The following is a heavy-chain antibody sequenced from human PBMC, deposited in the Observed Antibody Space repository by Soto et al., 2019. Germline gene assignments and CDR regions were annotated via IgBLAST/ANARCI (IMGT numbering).Heavy chain of an antibody. Sequence: KPSETLSLTCTVSGGSISSYYWSWIRQPPGKGLEWIGYIYYSGSTNYNPSLKSRVTISVDTSKNQFSLKLSSVTAADTAVYYCARGGTGTIYYYGMDVWGQGTTVTVSS. D-gene: IGHD1-1*01. CDR3: ARGGTGTIYYYGMDV. V-gene: IGHV4-59*01. CDR1: GGSISSYY. J-gene: IGHJ6*02. CDR2: IYYSGST.